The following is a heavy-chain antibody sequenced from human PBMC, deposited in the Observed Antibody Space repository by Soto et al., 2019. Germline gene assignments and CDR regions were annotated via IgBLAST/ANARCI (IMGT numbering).Heavy chain of an antibody. CDR3: AKSVRREGPFDY. J-gene: IGHJ4*02. V-gene: IGHV3-23*01. CDR2: ISGSGGST. CDR1: SGSLSGYY. Sequence: PSETLSLTCSLYSGSLSGYYWSWIRQAPGKGLEWVSAISGSGGSTYYADSVKGRFTISRDNSKNTLYLQMNSLRAEDTAVYYCAKSVRREGPFDYWGQGTLVTVSS.